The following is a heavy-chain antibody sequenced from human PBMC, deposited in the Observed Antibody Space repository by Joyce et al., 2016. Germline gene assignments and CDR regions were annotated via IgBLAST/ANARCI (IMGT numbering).Heavy chain of an antibody. D-gene: IGHD2-8*01. CDR1: GFTFSDNT. J-gene: IGHJ6*02. CDR2: ISYDGGNK. V-gene: IGHV3-30*14. Sequence: QVQMVESGGGVVQPGRSLRLSCAASGFTFSDNTMHWVRQAPGKGLERVAVISYDGGNKYYAESAKGRFTLSRDNSKNTLYLQMNSLRTEDTAVYYCARDEDIELTIYSSYGMDVWGQGTTITVSS. CDR3: ARDEDIELTIYSSYGMDV.